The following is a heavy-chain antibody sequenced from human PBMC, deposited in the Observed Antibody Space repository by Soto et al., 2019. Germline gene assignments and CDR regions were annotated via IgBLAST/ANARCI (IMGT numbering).Heavy chain of an antibody. J-gene: IGHJ4*02. Sequence: QVQLQQWGAGLLKPSETLSLTCAVYGGSFSGYYWSWIRQPPGKGLEWIGEINHSGSTTYNPSLTSRVTISVDTSKNQFSLRLSSVTAADTAVYYCARANCSGGSCYPFDSWGQGTLVTVSS. CDR3: ARANCSGGSCYPFDS. CDR1: GGSFSGYY. V-gene: IGHV4-34*01. D-gene: IGHD2-15*01. CDR2: INHSGST.